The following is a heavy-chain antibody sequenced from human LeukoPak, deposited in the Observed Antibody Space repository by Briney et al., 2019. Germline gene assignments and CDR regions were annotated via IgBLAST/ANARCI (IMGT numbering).Heavy chain of an antibody. Sequence: PSETLSLTCTVSNGSIRSPDYYWTWIRQPPGKGLEWIGYIYYSGTTHYNPSLKSRLIISLDTSNNQFSLKLKSVTAADTAKYYCAGLLWPVFDQWGQGTLVTVSS. J-gene: IGHJ4*02. CDR3: AGLLWPVFDQ. V-gene: IGHV4-30-4*08. CDR2: IYYSGTT. CDR1: NGSIRSPDYY. D-gene: IGHD2/OR15-2a*01.